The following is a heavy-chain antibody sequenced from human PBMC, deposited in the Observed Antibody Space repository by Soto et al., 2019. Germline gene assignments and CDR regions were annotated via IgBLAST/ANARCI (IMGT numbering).Heavy chain of an antibody. V-gene: IGHV3-48*03. CDR2: ISKNGIDI. Sequence: GGSLRLSCAASGFSFSTYEMNWVRQAPGKGLEWVSYISKNGIDIYYADSVKGRSTISRDNANNSLFLQMDSLRPEDTAVYYCAPRKYGSFNIGAFDIWGQGTMVTVSS. CDR3: APRKYGSFNIGAFDI. J-gene: IGHJ3*02. D-gene: IGHD1-26*01. CDR1: GFSFSTYE.